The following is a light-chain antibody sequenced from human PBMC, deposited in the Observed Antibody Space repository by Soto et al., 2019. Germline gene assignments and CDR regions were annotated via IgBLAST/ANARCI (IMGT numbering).Light chain of an antibody. Sequence: DTQMTQSPSSLSASVGDRVTITCRASQSISSYLNWYQQKPGKAPKRLIYAASSLQSGVPSRFSGSGSGTDFTLTISSLQPEDFATYYCQQSYSNPPTFGQGTTWIS. CDR1: QSISSY. CDR3: QQSYSNPPT. V-gene: IGKV1-39*01. CDR2: AAS. J-gene: IGKJ1*01.